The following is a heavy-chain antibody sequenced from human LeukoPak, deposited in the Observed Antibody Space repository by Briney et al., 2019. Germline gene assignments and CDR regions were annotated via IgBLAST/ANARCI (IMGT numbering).Heavy chain of an antibody. CDR3: AKYYYDNSAYKGPFFDY. J-gene: IGHJ4*02. V-gene: IGHV3-7*02. CDR1: GFTFSGYW. D-gene: IGHD3-22*01. Sequence: GGSLRLSCAASGFTFSGYWMSWVRQAPGKGLEWLANIKSDGSEKYYVDSVKGRFTISRDNAKNSLYLQMNSLRPEDTAVYYCAKYYYDNSAYKGPFFDYWGQGTLVTVSS. CDR2: IKSDGSEK.